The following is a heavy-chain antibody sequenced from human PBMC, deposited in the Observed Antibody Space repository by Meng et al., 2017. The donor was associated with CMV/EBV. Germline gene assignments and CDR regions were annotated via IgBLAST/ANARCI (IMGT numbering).Heavy chain of an antibody. CDR3: ARTRITIFGVVIIARYGMDV. CDR1: GFTFSSYE. V-gene: IGHV3-48*03. Sequence: GESLKISCAASGFTFSSYEMNWVRQAPRKGLEWVSYISSSGSTIYYADSVKGRFTISRDNAKNSLYLQMNSLRAEDTAVYYCARTRITIFGVVIIARYGMDVWGQGTTVTVSS. J-gene: IGHJ6*02. D-gene: IGHD3-3*01. CDR2: ISSSGSTI.